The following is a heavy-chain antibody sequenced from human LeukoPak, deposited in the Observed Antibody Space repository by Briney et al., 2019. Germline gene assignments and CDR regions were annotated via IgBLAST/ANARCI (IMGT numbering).Heavy chain of an antibody. CDR2: IWYDGSNK. J-gene: IGHJ4*02. Sequence: GGSLRLSCAASGFTFSSYGMHWVRQAPGKGLEWVAVIWYDGSNKYYADSVKGRFTISRDNSKNTLYLQMNSLRGEDTAVYYCARDLSKTQHDYVIDYWGQGTLVTVSS. V-gene: IGHV3-33*01. CDR1: GFTFSSYG. D-gene: IGHD4-17*01. CDR3: ARDLSKTQHDYVIDY.